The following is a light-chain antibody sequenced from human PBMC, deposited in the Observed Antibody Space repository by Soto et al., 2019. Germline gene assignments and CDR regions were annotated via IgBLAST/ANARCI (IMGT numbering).Light chain of an antibody. CDR2: GGT. Sequence: QSALTQPASVSGSPGQSITISCTGPSSDVGSYNIVSWYQQHPGKAPKLMIYGGTKRPSGVSNRFSGSKSGDTASLTISGLQDEDEADYYCCSYAGSNPWVFGGGTKVTVL. CDR1: SSDVGSYNI. CDR3: CSYAGSNPWV. J-gene: IGLJ3*02. V-gene: IGLV2-23*01.